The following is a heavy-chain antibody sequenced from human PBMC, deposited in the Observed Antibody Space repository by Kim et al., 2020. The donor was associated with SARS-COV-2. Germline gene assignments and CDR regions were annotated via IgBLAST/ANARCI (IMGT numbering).Heavy chain of an antibody. CDR3: ARGLLGIPAALDY. V-gene: IGHV4-4*09. J-gene: IGHJ4*02. Sequence: SETLSLTCLVSGGSISNHYWSWIRQPPGRGLEWLGYMYSSGAKNYHPSLKSRVTMSLDTSKNQFSLKLTSVTTEYTAVYYCARGLLGIPAALDYWGQGALVTVSS. D-gene: IGHD2-2*01. CDR1: GGSISNHY. CDR2: MYSSGAK.